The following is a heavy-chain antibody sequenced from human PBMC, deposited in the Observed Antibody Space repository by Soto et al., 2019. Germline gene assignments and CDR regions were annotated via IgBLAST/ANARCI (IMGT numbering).Heavy chain of an antibody. J-gene: IGHJ4*02. Sequence: GGSLRLSCAASGFTFSSYWMSWVRQAPGKGLEWVANIKQDGSEKYYVDSVKGRFTISRDNAKNTLYLQMNSLRAEDTAVYYCARDYDTMVRGVTHFDYWGQGTLVTVSS. D-gene: IGHD3-10*01. CDR1: GFTFSSYW. CDR2: IKQDGSEK. CDR3: ARDYDTMVRGVTHFDY. V-gene: IGHV3-7*01.